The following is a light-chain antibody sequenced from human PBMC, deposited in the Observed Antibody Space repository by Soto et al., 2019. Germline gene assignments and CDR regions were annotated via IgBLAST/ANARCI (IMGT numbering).Light chain of an antibody. J-gene: IGKJ5*01. Sequence: DIQLTQSQYSLSASVGARVTITGQASQDIRTYVNWYQQKPGKAPKVLIYDASILETGVPSRFSGSGSGTDFTFTISSLQPEDIATYYCQQYDNLPVFGQGTRLEI. CDR2: DAS. CDR3: QQYDNLPV. V-gene: IGKV1-33*01. CDR1: QDIRTY.